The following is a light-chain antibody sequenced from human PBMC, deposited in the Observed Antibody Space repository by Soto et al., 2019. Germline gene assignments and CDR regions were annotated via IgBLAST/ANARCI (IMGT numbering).Light chain of an antibody. CDR1: HSAGNF. V-gene: IGKV3D-15*01. CDR3: QQHNQWPIT. Sequence: EIVVTQSPATLSVSPGETASLSCRASHSAGNFLAWYQQKPGQAPRLLIYYISTRATGIPARFSGSGSGTEFTLTINSLQSEDSAVYYCQQHNQWPITFGQGTRLEIK. CDR2: YIS. J-gene: IGKJ5*01.